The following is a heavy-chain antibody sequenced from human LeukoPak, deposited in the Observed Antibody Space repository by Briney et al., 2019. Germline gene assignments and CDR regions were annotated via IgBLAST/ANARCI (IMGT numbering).Heavy chain of an antibody. J-gene: IGHJ5*02. CDR3: ATVPPWGSHNWFDP. V-gene: IGHV1-8*01. D-gene: IGHD3-16*01. CDR1: GYTFTSYD. CDR2: MNPNSGNT. Sequence: GASVKVSCKASGYTFTSYDINWVRQATGQGLEGMGWMNPNSGNTGYAQKSQGIVTMTSNTSISTAYMELSSLRSEDTAVYYCATVPPWGSHNWFDPWGQGTLVTVSS.